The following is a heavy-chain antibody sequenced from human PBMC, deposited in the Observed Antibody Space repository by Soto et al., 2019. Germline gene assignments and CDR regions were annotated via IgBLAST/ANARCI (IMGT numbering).Heavy chain of an antibody. CDR3: AREEGGSYSAKPRYWYSDL. CDR2: INPGNGGT. Sequence: ASVKVSCKASGYTFTTYAMHWVRQAPGQSLEWVGWINPGNGGTNYAQKFQGWVTMTRDTSISTAYMELSRLRSDDTAVYYCAREEGGSYSAKPRYWYSDLWGRGTLVPVSS. V-gene: IGHV1-2*04. CDR1: GYTFTTYA. J-gene: IGHJ2*01. D-gene: IGHD1-26*01.